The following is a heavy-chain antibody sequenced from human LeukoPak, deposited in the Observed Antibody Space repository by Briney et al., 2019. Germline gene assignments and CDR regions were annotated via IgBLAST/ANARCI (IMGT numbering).Heavy chain of an antibody. CDR1: GYTFTSYY. D-gene: IGHD3-22*01. Sequence: ASVKVSCKASGYTFTSYYMHWVRQAPGQGLEWMGIINPSGGSTSYAQKFQGRVTMTRDTSTSTVYMELSSLRSEDTAVYYCARDPDYYDSSSRLGFDYWGQGTLVTVSS. J-gene: IGHJ4*02. CDR3: ARDPDYYDSSSRLGFDY. V-gene: IGHV1-46*01. CDR2: INPSGGST.